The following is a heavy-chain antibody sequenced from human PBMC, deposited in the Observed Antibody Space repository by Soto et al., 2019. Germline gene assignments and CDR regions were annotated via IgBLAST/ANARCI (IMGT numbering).Heavy chain of an antibody. CDR2: IYYSGST. CDR3: ARVRPTVTKKDNYYYYMDV. V-gene: IGHV4-31*03. Sequence: SETLSLTCTVSGVSISSGGYYWSRIRQHPGKGLEWIGYIYYSGSTYYNPSLKSRVTISVDTSKNQFSLKLSSVTAADTAVYYCARVRPTVTKKDNYYYYMDVWGKGTTVTVSS. J-gene: IGHJ6*03. CDR1: GVSISSGGYY. D-gene: IGHD4-4*01.